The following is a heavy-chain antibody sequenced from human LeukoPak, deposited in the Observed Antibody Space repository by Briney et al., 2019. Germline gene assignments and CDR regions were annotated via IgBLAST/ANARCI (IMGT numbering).Heavy chain of an antibody. CDR2: IFHNGKA. Sequence: SETLSLTCTVSGVSITINGYYWTWIRRHPGKGLEWIGYIFHNGKAYYNPSLKSRATISVDTSKNQFSLSLRSVTAADTAFYYCAKYSSGYYYGLNWGQGALVTVGS. V-gene: IGHV4-31*03. J-gene: IGHJ4*02. D-gene: IGHD3-22*01. CDR1: GVSITINGYY. CDR3: AKYSSGYYYGLN.